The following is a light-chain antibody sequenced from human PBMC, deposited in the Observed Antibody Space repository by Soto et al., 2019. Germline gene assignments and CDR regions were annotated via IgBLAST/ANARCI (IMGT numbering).Light chain of an antibody. CDR3: VLYMGSGIWV. CDR2: GTN. J-gene: IGLJ3*02. Sequence: QTVVTQEPSFSVSPGGTVTLTCALSSGSVSTSYYPRWYQQTPGQAPRTLIYGTNSRSSGVPDRFSGSILGNKAALTITGAQADDESDYYCVLYMGSGIWVFGGGTKVTVL. V-gene: IGLV8-61*01. CDR1: SGSVSTSYY.